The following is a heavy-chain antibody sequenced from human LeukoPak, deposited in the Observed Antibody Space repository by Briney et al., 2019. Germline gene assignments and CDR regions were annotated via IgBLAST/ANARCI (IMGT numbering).Heavy chain of an antibody. Sequence: KSSETLSLTCTVSGGSISTSNYYWGWIRQPPGKGLEWIGNIFYSGSTYYSPSLKSGVTISLDTSRNQFSLKLNSVTAADTAVYYCARDPEDWFDPWGQGTLVTVSS. V-gene: IGHV4-39*07. CDR2: IFYSGST. J-gene: IGHJ5*02. CDR3: ARDPEDWFDP. CDR1: GGSISTSNYY.